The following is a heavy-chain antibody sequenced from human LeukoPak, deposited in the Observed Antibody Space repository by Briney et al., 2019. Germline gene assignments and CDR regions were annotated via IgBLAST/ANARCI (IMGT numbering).Heavy chain of an antibody. CDR2: IYWDDDK. CDR1: GFSLSTSGVG. J-gene: IGHJ5*02. Sequence: ESGPTLVKPTQTLTLTCTFSGFSLSTSGVGVGWIRQPPGKALEWLALIYWDDDKRYSPSLKSRLTITKDTSKNQVVLTMTNMDPVDTATYYCAHRPGSSGGYEDWFDPWGQGPLVTVSS. V-gene: IGHV2-5*02. D-gene: IGHD5-12*01. CDR3: AHRPGSSGGYEDWFDP.